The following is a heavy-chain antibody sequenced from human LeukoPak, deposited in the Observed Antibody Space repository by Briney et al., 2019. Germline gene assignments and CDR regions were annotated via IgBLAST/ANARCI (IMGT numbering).Heavy chain of an antibody. CDR1: GFTFSSYS. V-gene: IGHV3-7*01. Sequence: GGSLRLSCAASGFTFSSYSMNRVRQAPGKGLEWVANINQGGSVKYYVDSVKGRFTISRDDAKNSLYVQMNSLRDEDTAVYYCARVGYSGWNLEYWGQGTLVTVSS. J-gene: IGHJ4*02. CDR3: ARVGYSGWNLEY. D-gene: IGHD5-12*01. CDR2: INQGGSVK.